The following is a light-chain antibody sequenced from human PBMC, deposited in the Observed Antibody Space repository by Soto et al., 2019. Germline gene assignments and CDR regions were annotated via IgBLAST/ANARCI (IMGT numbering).Light chain of an antibody. CDR1: QSLLHITGETF. J-gene: IGKJ5*01. Sequence: VMTQTPLSRSVAPGQPASISCQSSQSLLHITGETFLFWYLQKPGQSPQLLIYEVSTRVSGVPDRFSGSGSGTDFTLEISRVETDDFGIYYCMQSTQLPPTLGQGTRLEIK. V-gene: IGKV2D-29*02. CDR2: EVS. CDR3: MQSTQLPPT.